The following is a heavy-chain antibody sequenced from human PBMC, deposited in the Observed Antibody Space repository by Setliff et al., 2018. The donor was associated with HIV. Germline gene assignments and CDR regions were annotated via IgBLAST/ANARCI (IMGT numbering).Heavy chain of an antibody. CDR3: ARGVGRFGVVTWFNP. CDR2: IYHSGST. D-gene: IGHD3-3*01. V-gene: IGHV4-34*01. Sequence: TLSLTCAVYGGSLSGHYWSWIRQPPGKGLEWIGEIYHSGSTNYNPSLKSRVTISVDKSKNQFSLNLTSVTVADTAVYYCARGVGRFGVVTWFNPWGHGVLVTVSS. J-gene: IGHJ5*02. CDR1: GGSLSGHY.